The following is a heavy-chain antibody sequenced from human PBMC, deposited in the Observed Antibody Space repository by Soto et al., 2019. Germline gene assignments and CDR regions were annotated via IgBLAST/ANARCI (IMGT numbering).Heavy chain of an antibody. D-gene: IGHD3-3*01. CDR2: ISAYNGNT. J-gene: IGHJ3*02. CDR3: AAAESSWRYYDFWSGYLPDAFDI. CDR1: GYTFTSYG. Sequence: GASVKVSCKASGYTFTSYGISWVRQAPGQGLEWMGWISAYNGNTNYAQKLQGRVTMTTDTSTSTAYVELRSLRSEDTAVYYCAAAESSWRYYDFWSGYLPDAFDIWGQGTMVTVSS. V-gene: IGHV1-18*01.